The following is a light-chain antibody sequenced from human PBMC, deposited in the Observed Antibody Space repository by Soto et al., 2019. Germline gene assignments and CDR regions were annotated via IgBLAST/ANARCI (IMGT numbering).Light chain of an antibody. CDR3: SSYTNSNTWV. V-gene: IGLV2-14*01. CDR1: SRDVGSYNY. CDR2: EVT. J-gene: IGLJ3*02. Sequence: QSVLTQPASVSGSPGQSITISCIGTSRDVGSYNYVSWYQQHPGKVPKLMIYEVTNRPSGVSNRFSASKSGNTASLTISGLQTEDEADYYCSSYTNSNTWVFGGGTKVTVL.